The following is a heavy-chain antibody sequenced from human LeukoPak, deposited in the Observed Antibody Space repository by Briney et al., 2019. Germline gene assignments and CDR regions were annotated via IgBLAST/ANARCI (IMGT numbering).Heavy chain of an antibody. J-gene: IGHJ4*02. CDR3: ARGPRVRSDY. Sequence: GGSLRLSCAGSGFFFSSYWMSWVRQAPGKGLEWVANIKQDGSEKYYVDSVKGRFTISRDNAKNSLYLQMNSLRAEDTAVYYCARGPRVRSDYWGQGTLVTVSS. D-gene: IGHD4-11*01. CDR1: GFFFSSYW. CDR2: IKQDGSEK. V-gene: IGHV3-7*01.